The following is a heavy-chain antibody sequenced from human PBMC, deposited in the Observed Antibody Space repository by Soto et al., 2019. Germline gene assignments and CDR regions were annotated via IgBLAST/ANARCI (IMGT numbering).Heavy chain of an antibody. CDR3: ARGGRLMTTGSFGAFDI. Sequence: SETLSLTCAVYGGSFSGYYWSWIRQPPGKGLEWIGEINHSGSTNYNPSLKSRVTISVDTSKNQFSLKLSSVTAADTAVYYCARGGRLMTTGSFGAFDIWGQGTMVTVSS. J-gene: IGHJ3*02. V-gene: IGHV4-34*01. CDR2: INHSGST. CDR1: GGSFSGYY. D-gene: IGHD4-17*01.